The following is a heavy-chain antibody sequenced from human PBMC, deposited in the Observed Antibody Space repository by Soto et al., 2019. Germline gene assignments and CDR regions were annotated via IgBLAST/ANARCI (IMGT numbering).Heavy chain of an antibody. CDR3: AKDHIAAAGTLDY. D-gene: IGHD6-13*01. Sequence: SFASSELTLNSEVMHGFRQNPGKGLEWVAVISYDGSNKHYADSVKGRFTISRDNSKNTLYLQMNSLRAEDTAVYYCAKDHIAAAGTLDYCGQGNLVTVSS. CDR2: ISYDGSNK. V-gene: IGHV3-30*18. CDR1: ELTLNSEV. J-gene: IGHJ4*02.